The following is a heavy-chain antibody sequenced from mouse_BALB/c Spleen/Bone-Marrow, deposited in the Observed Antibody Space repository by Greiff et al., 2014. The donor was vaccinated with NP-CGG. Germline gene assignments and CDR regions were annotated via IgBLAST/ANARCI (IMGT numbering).Heavy chain of an antibody. J-gene: IGHJ4*01. CDR1: GFTFSDYY. CDR3: ARSEEWYGAMDY. D-gene: IGHD1-3*01. Sequence: DVMLVESGGGLVKPGGSLKLSCAASGFTFSDYYMYWVRQTPEKRLEWVATISDGGGYTYYPDTVWGRFTISRDNAKNNLYLEXXXXXXESKAMYYCARSEEWYGAMDYWGQGTSVTVFS. V-gene: IGHV5-4*02. CDR2: ISDGGGYT.